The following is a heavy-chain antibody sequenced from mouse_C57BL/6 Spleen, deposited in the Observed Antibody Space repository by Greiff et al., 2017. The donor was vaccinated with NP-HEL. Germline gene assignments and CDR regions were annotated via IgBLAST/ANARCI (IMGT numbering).Heavy chain of an antibody. D-gene: IGHD2-4*01. CDR1: GYTFTEYT. V-gene: IGHV1-62-2*01. J-gene: IGHJ3*01. Sequence: QVQLKQSGAELVKPGESVKLSCKASGYTFTEYTIHWVKQRPGQGLEWIGWFYPGSGSIKYNEQFKDKATLNADQSSSTVYMVLSSLTSEDSAVYFCARDENYNDYDGAWFAYWGQGTLVTVSA. CDR2: FYPGSGSI. CDR3: ARDENYNDYDGAWFAY.